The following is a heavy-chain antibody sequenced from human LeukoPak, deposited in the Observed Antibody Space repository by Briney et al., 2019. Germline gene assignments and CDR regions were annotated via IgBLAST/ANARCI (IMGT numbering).Heavy chain of an antibody. CDR3: ARGLVYYDSSGYSSDAFDI. CDR2: IYYSGST. J-gene: IGHJ3*02. CDR1: GGSISSNNW. D-gene: IGHD3-22*01. Sequence: PSETLPLTCAVSGGSISSNNWWGWVRQPPGKGLERIGYIYYSGSTYYNPSLKSRVTISVDTSKNQFSLKLSSVTAADTAVYYCARGLVYYDSSGYSSDAFDIWGQGTMVTVSS. V-gene: IGHV4-4*02.